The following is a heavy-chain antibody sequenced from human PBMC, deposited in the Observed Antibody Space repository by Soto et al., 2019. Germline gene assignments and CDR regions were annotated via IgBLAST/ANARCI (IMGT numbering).Heavy chain of an antibody. D-gene: IGHD3-16*01. CDR2: IYYSGST. Sequence: PSETLSLTCTVSGGSISSSSYYWGWIRQPPGKGLEWIGSIYYSGSTYYKPSLKSRVTISVDTSKNQFSLKLSSVTAADTAVYYCARVSMGLWGWMYYGMDVWGQGTTVTVSS. J-gene: IGHJ6*02. V-gene: IGHV4-39*01. CDR1: GGSISSSSYY. CDR3: ARVSMGLWGWMYYGMDV.